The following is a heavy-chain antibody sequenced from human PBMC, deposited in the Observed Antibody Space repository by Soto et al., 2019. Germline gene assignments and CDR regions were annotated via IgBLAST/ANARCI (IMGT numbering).Heavy chain of an antibody. J-gene: IGHJ6*03. CDR3: AKDTGSSPYYMDV. D-gene: IGHD6-19*01. CDR2: ISGSTGTT. Sequence: GGSLRLSCAASGFTFSNFAMSWVRHAPEQGLEWVSEISGSTGTTYYADPVKGRFIISRDNSKNMVHLQMNSLRAEDTAVYYCAKDTGSSPYYMDVWGKGTTVTVS. CDR1: GFTFSNFA. V-gene: IGHV3-23*01.